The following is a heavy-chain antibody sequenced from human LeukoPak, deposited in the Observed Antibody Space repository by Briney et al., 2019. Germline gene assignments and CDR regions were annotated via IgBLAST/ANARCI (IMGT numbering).Heavy chain of an antibody. Sequence: PSETLSLTCTVSGGSISSYYWAWIRQPPGKGLEWIGSIYYRGSTYYNPSLKSRVTISVDTSKNQFSLKLSSVTAADTAVYFCARDYYYYYMDVWGKGTTVTVSS. CDR3: ARDYYYYYMDV. CDR2: IYYRGST. J-gene: IGHJ6*03. CDR1: GGSISSYY. V-gene: IGHV4-39*07.